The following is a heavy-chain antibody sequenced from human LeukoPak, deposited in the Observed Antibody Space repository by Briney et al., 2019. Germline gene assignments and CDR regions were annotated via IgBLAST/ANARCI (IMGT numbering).Heavy chain of an antibody. V-gene: IGHV4-39*01. J-gene: IGHJ3*02. D-gene: IGHD3-3*01. CDR2: IYYSGST. CDR3: ARALRFLEWLVHDAFDI. CDR1: GGSISSSSYY. Sequence: PSETLSPTCTVSGGSISSSSYYWGWIRQPPGKGLEWIGSIYYSGSTYYNPSLKSRVTISVDTSKNQFSLKLSSVTAADTAVYYCARALRFLEWLVHDAFDIWGQGTMVTVSS.